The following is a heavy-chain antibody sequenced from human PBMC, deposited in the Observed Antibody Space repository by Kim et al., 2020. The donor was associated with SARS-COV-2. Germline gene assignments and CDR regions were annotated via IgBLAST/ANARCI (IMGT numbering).Heavy chain of an antibody. CDR1: GFTFSSYA. Sequence: GGSLRLSCAASGFTFSSYAMHWVRQAPGKGLEWVAVISYDGSNKYYADSVKGRFTISRDNSKNTLYLQMNSLRAEDTAVYYCARDFGYRFDYWGQGTLVTVSS. CDR3: ARDFGYRFDY. D-gene: IGHD5-12*01. J-gene: IGHJ4*02. V-gene: IGHV3-30-3*01. CDR2: ISYDGSNK.